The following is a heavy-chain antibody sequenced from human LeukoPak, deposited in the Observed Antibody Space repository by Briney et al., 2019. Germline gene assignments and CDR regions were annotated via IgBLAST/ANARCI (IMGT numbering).Heavy chain of an antibody. Sequence: PGGSLRLSCAASGFTVSSSYMSWVRQAPGKGLEWVANIKQDGSEKYYVDSVKGRFTISRDNAKNPLYLQMNSLRAEDTAVYYCAREGEGGYGDPGDYWGQGTLVTVSS. CDR3: AREGEGGYGDPGDY. CDR2: IKQDGSEK. D-gene: IGHD4-17*01. J-gene: IGHJ4*02. CDR1: GFTVSSSY. V-gene: IGHV3-7*01.